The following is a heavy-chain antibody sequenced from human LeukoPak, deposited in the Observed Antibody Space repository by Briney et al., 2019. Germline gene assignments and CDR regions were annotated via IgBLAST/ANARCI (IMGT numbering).Heavy chain of an antibody. D-gene: IGHD3-10*01. J-gene: IGHJ1*01. V-gene: IGHV3-23*01. CDR3: AKDLVAGSYLEYFQH. CDR2: ISGSGGST. Sequence: GGSLRLSCAASGFTFSSYTMSWVRQAPGKGLEWVSAISGSGGSTYYADSVKGRFTISRDNSKNTLYLQMNSLRAEDTAVYYCAKDLVAGSYLEYFQHWGQGTLVTVSS. CDR1: GFTFSSYT.